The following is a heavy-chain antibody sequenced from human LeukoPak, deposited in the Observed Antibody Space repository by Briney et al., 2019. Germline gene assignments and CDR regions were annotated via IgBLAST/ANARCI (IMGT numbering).Heavy chain of an antibody. Sequence: GGSLRLSCTASGFTFSSYAMHWVRQAPGKGLEWVAVISYDGSNKYYADSVKGRFTITRDNSKNTLYLQMNSLRAEDTAVYYCASPLPLIAAAGPAFDYWGQGTLVTDSS. CDR1: GFTFSSYA. CDR3: ASPLPLIAAAGPAFDY. CDR2: ISYDGSNK. D-gene: IGHD6-13*01. V-gene: IGHV3-30*01. J-gene: IGHJ4*02.